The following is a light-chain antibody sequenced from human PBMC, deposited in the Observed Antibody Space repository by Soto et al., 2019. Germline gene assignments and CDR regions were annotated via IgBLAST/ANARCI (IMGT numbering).Light chain of an antibody. CDR1: SSDVGGYNY. J-gene: IGLJ1*01. CDR2: VVT. Sequence: QSVLTQPASVSGSPGQSITISCTGTSSDVGGYNYVSWYQQYPGKAPKLMIYVVTNRPSGVSNSFSGSKTGNTASLTISGLQAEDEAYYYCFSHRSGDSHLFGTGTKLTVL. V-gene: IGLV2-14*01. CDR3: FSHRSGDSHL.